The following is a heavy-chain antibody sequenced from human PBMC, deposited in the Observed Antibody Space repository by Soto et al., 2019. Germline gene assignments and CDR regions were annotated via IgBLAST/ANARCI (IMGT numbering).Heavy chain of an antibody. J-gene: IGHJ4*02. V-gene: IGHV1-18*01. CDR2: ISAYNGNT. Sequence: QVQLVQSGAEVKKPGASVKVSCKASGYTFTSYGISWVRQAPGQGLEWMGWISAYNGNTNYAQKLQGRVTMTTDTLSRTVHMEQSSLISVDTAVYYYARDGGWLADYWGQGTLVTVSS. CDR3: ARDGGWLADY. CDR1: GYTFTSYG. D-gene: IGHD6-19*01.